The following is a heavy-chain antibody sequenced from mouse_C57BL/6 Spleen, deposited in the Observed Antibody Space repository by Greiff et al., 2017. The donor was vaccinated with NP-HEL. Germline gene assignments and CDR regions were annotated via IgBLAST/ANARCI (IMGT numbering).Heavy chain of an antibody. CDR3: ARDLHFDY. J-gene: IGHJ2*01. CDR2: INPGSGGT. Sequence: QVQLQESGAELVRPGTSVKVSCKASGYAFTNYLIEWVKQRPGQGLEWIGVINPGSGGTNYNEQFKGKATLTADKSSSTAYMQLSSLTSEDSAVYFCARDLHFDYWGQGTTLTVSS. V-gene: IGHV1-54*01. CDR1: GYAFTNYL.